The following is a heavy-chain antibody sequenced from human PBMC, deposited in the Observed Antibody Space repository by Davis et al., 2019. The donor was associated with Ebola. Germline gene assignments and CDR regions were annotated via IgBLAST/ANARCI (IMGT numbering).Heavy chain of an antibody. D-gene: IGHD4-17*01. CDR1: GDSMSDYY. J-gene: IGHJ4*02. Sequence: SETLSLTCTVSGDSMSDYYYNWIRQPPGKGLEWIGNIYYSGTTNYNPSLKSRVTVSGDTSKNQFSLKLSSVTAADTAIYYCARTPQYTTYGAYFDYWGQGTLVTVSS. CDR3: ARTPQYTTYGAYFDY. V-gene: IGHV4-59*01. CDR2: IYYSGTT.